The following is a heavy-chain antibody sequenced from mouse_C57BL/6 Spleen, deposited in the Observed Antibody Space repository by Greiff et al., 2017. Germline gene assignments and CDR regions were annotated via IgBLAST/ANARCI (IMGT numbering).Heavy chain of an antibody. CDR1: GYTFTSYW. D-gene: IGHD1-1*01. Sequence: QVQLQQPGAELVKPGASVKLSCKASGYTFTSYWMHWVKQRPGQGLEWIGMIHPNIGSTNYNGKFKSKATLTVDKSSSTAYMQLSSLTSEDSAVYYCARSLITTVAPFDYWGQGTTLTVSS. CDR3: ARSLITTVAPFDY. J-gene: IGHJ2*01. V-gene: IGHV1-64*01. CDR2: IHPNIGST.